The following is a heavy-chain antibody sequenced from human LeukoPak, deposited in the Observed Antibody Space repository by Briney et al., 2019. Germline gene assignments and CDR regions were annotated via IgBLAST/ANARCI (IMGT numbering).Heavy chain of an antibody. CDR1: GFTFSIYA. J-gene: IGHJ4*02. Sequence: GGSLRLSCAGSGFTFSIYAMSWVRQAPGKGLEWVSVIYSGGSTYYADSVKGRFTISRHNSKNTLYLQMNSLRAEDTAVYYCARAPEWLIFDYWGQGTLVTVSS. V-gene: IGHV3-53*04. D-gene: IGHD6-19*01. CDR3: ARAPEWLIFDY. CDR2: IYSGGST.